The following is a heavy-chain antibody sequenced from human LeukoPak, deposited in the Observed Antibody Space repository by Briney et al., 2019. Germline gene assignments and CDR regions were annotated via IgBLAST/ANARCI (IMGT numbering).Heavy chain of an antibody. D-gene: IGHD1-1*01. CDR1: GFTFSYYW. CDR3: ARATTNAFDI. CDR2: IKQDGSEK. V-gene: IGHV3-7*02. J-gene: IGHJ3*02. Sequence: PGGSLRLSCAASGFTFSYYWMGWVRQAPGKGLEWVANIKQDGSEKYYVDSVKGRFTIARDNAKNSLYLQMNSLRAEDTAVYYCARATTNAFDIWGQGTMVTVSS.